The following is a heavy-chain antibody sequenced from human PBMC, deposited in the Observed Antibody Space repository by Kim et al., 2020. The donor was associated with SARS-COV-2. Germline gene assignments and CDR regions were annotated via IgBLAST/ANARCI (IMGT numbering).Heavy chain of an antibody. J-gene: IGHJ3*02. Sequence: GGSLRLSCSASGFTFSSYAMHWVRQAPGKGLEYVSAISSNGGSTYYADSVKGRFTISRDNSKNTLYLQMSSLRAEDTAVYYCVNGEEYSSGPGDAFDIWGQGTMVTVSS. CDR1: GFTFSSYA. CDR2: ISSNGGST. CDR3: VNGEEYSSGPGDAFDI. V-gene: IGHV3-64D*09. D-gene: IGHD6-19*01.